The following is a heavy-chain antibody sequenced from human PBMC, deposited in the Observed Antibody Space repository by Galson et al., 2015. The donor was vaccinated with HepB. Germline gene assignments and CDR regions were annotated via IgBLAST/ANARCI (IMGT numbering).Heavy chain of an antibody. CDR3: ARAHSERAYYDFWSGYYGGYYYYYMDV. CDR2: MNPNSGNT. V-gene: IGHV1-8*01. Sequence: SVKVSCKASGYTFTSYDINWVRQATGQGLEWMGWMNPNSGNTGYAQKFQGRVTMTRNTSISTAYMELSSLRSEDTAVYYCARAHSERAYYDFWSGYYGGYYYYYMDVWGKGTTVTVSS. D-gene: IGHD3-3*01. CDR1: GYTFTSYD. J-gene: IGHJ6*03.